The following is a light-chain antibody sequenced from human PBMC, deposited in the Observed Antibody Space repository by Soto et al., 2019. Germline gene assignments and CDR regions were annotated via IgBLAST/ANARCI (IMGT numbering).Light chain of an antibody. V-gene: IGLV1-51*02. J-gene: IGLJ3*02. CDR1: SSNIGSHY. CDR2: ENS. CDR3: GTWDNSLSGGV. Sequence: QSVLTQPPSVSAAPGQQVTISCSGSSSNIGSHYVSWYQQLPGSAPKLLIYENSKRPSGIPDRFSGSKSGTSATLGITGLQTGDEADYYCGTWDNSLSGGVFGGGT.